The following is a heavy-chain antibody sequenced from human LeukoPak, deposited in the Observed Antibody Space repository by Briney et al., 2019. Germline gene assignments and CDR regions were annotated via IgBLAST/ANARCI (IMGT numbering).Heavy chain of an antibody. CDR2: INPNSGGT. Sequence: EASVKVSCKAYGYTFIDYYIHWVRQAPGQGLEWMGWINPNSGGTNYAQKFQGRVTMTRDTSISTAYMELSRLRSDDTAVYYCARVFQKQLSDYWGQGSLVTVSS. CDR3: ARVFQKQLSDY. CDR1: GYTFIDYY. J-gene: IGHJ4*02. D-gene: IGHD6-13*01. V-gene: IGHV1-2*02.